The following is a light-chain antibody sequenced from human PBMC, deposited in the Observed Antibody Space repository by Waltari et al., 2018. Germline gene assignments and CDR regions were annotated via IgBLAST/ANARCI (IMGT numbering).Light chain of an antibody. V-gene: IGKV4-1*01. Sequence: DIVMTQSPDSLAVSLGERATINCKSSQSVLYSSNNKKYLAWYQQKPGQPPKLLIYWASTRESGVPDRFSGSGSGTDFTLTISSLQAEDVAVYYCQQYYSTPRTFGQGTKVEIK. CDR3: QQYYSTPRT. CDR2: WAS. CDR1: QSVLYSSNNKKY. J-gene: IGKJ1*01.